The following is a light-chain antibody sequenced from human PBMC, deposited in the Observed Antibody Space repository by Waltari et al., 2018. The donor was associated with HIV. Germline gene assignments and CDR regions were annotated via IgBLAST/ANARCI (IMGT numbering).Light chain of an antibody. Sequence: ALIQPASVSGSPGQSITISCTVTSDDIGFSKFVSWYKQHPGQAPQLMIYGVGFRPSGVPSRFSGSRSGNTASLTIFGLQAEDEADYYCCSFTKSDSLVFGGGTKLTVL. V-gene: IGLV2-14*03. CDR2: GVG. CDR1: SDDIGFSKF. CDR3: CSFTKSDSLV. J-gene: IGLJ2*01.